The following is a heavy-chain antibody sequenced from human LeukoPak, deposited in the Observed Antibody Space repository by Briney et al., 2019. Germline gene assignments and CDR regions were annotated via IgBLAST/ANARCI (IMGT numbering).Heavy chain of an antibody. Sequence: GASVKVSCKASGYTFTGYYMHWVRQAPGQGLEWMGWINPNSGGTNYAQKFQGRVTMTRDTSISTAYMELSRLRSDDTAVYYCARGDYDSSGYYHGYFDYWGQGTLVTVSS. V-gene: IGHV1-2*02. CDR1: GYTFTGYY. CDR3: ARGDYDSSGYYHGYFDY. J-gene: IGHJ4*02. D-gene: IGHD3-22*01. CDR2: INPNSGGT.